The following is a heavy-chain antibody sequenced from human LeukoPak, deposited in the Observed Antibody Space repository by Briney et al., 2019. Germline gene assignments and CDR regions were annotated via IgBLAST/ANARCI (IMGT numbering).Heavy chain of an antibody. D-gene: IGHD3-10*01. CDR3: ARVQFKVGSYSTLEDY. Sequence: ASVKVSCKASGYTFTSYGISWVRQAPGQGLEWMGWISAYNGNTNYAQKLQGRDTMTTDTSTSTAYMELRSLRSDDTAVYYCARVQFKVGSYSTLEDYWGQGTLVTVSS. J-gene: IGHJ4*02. CDR2: ISAYNGNT. CDR1: GYTFTSYG. V-gene: IGHV1-18*01.